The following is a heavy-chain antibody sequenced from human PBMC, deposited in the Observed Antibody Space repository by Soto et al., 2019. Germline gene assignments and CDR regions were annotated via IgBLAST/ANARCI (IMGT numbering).Heavy chain of an antibody. J-gene: IGHJ4*02. Sequence: ASETLSLTCTVSGGSISSYYWSWIRQPPGKGLEWIGYIYYSGSTNYNPSLKSRVTISVDTSKNQFSLKLSSVTAADTAVYYRAGQSIAARPGDYWGQGTLVTVSS. CDR1: GGSISSYY. CDR2: IYYSGST. V-gene: IGHV4-59*01. D-gene: IGHD6-6*01. CDR3: AGQSIAARPGDY.